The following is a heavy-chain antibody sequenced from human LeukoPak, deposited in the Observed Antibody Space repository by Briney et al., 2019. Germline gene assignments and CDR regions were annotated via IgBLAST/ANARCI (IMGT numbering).Heavy chain of an antibody. CDR3: ARDRGSYSLTVPDYFDS. CDR1: GYTFTSYG. Sequence: GASVKVSCKASGYTFTSYGISWVRQAPGQGLEWMGWISAYNGNTNYAQKLQGRVTMTTDTSTTTAHMDLRSLRSDDAAVYYCARDRGSYSLTVPDYFDSWGQGTLVTVSS. D-gene: IGHD1-26*01. J-gene: IGHJ4*02. CDR2: ISAYNGNT. V-gene: IGHV1-18*01.